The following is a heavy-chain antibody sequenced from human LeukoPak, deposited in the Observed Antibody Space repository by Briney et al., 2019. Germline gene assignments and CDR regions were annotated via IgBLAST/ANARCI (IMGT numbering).Heavy chain of an antibody. CDR2: ISAYNGNT. CDR3: ARAHSSWYVPDY. V-gene: IGHV1-18*01. J-gene: IGHJ4*02. CDR1: GYIFPSYG. Sequence: ASVKVSCKASGYIFPSYGISWVRPAPGQGLEWMGWISAYNGNTNYAQKLQGRVTMTTDTSNRTAYMELRSLRSDDTAVYYSARAHSSWYVPDYWGQGTLVTVSS. D-gene: IGHD6-13*01.